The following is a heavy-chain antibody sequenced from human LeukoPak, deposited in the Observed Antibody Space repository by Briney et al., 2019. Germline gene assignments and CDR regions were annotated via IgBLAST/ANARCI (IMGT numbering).Heavy chain of an antibody. Sequence: ASVKVSCKASGYTLTRYFIHWVRQAPGQGLEWMGIINPNGGSTSYPQKFQGRVTMTRDTSISTAYMELSRLRSDDTAVYYCARELIVVVPAAMGNWGQGTLVTVSS. CDR1: GYTLTRYF. V-gene: IGHV1-46*01. CDR3: ARELIVVVPAAMGN. J-gene: IGHJ4*02. D-gene: IGHD2-2*01. CDR2: INPNGGST.